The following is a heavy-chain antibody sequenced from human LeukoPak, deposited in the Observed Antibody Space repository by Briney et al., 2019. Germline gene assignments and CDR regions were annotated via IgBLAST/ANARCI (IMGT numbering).Heavy chain of an antibody. CDR1: GFTFSSYG. CDR3: AEVVSGHCGGDCYPYYYYYYMDV. CDR2: IRYDGSNK. Sequence: PGGSLRLSCAASGFTFSSYGMHWVRQAPGKRLEWVAFIRYDGSNKYYADSVKGRFTISRDNSKNTLYLQMNSLRAEDTAVYYCAEVVSGHCGGDCYPYYYYYYMDVWGKGTTVTISS. D-gene: IGHD2-21*02. J-gene: IGHJ6*03. V-gene: IGHV3-30*02.